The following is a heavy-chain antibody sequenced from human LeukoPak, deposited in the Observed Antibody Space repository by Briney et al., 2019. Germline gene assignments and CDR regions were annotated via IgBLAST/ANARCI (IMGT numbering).Heavy chain of an antibody. J-gene: IGHJ3*02. CDR1: GFTFSSNA. D-gene: IGHD5-18*01. CDR2: ISFDGSNK. CDR3: ARDPKGGYSYGWGAFDI. V-gene: IGHV3-30-3*01. Sequence: GGSLRLSCAASGFTFSSNAMHWVRQAPGKGLEWVAIISFDGSNKNYADSVKGRFTVSIDNSKNTLYLKMSSLTSEDTAVYYCARDPKGGYSYGWGAFDIWGHGTMVTVSS.